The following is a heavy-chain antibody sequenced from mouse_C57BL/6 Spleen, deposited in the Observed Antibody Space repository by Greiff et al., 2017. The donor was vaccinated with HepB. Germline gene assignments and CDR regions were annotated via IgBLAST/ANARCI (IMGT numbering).Heavy chain of an antibody. CDR2: INHDGSST. CDR3: ARASLYDYDAWFAY. V-gene: IGHV5-16*01. Sequence: EVKLVESEGGLVQPGSSMKLSCTASGFTFSDYYMAWVRQVPEKGLEWVANINHDGSSTYYLDSLKSRFIISRDNAKNILYLQMSSLKSEDTATYYCARASLYDYDAWFAYWGQGTLVTVSA. D-gene: IGHD2-4*01. CDR1: GFTFSDYY. J-gene: IGHJ3*01.